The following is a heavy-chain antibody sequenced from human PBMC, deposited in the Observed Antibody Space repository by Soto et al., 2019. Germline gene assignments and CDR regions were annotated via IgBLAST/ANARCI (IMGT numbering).Heavy chain of an antibody. V-gene: IGHV3-23*01. CDR1: GFTFSSYA. Sequence: GGSLRLSCAASGFTFSSYAMSWVRQAPGKGLEWVSAISGSGGSTYYADSVKGRFTISRDNSKNTLYLQMNSLRAEDTAVYYCAKEYDYGSGSYFVRTPPWVWGKGTTVTVSS. J-gene: IGHJ6*04. D-gene: IGHD3-10*01. CDR3: AKEYDYGSGSYFVRTPPWV. CDR2: ISGSGGST.